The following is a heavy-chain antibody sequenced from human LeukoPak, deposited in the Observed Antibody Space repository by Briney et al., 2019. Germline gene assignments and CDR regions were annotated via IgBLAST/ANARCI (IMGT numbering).Heavy chain of an antibody. V-gene: IGHV4-31*03. J-gene: IGHJ4*02. CDR3: ARDLSYCGGDCYPYYFDY. CDR2: IYYSGST. Sequence: PSETLSLTCTVSGGSISSGGYYWSWIRQHPGKCLEWIGNIYYSGSTDYNPSLKSRVAISIDTSKNQFSLNLSSVTAADTAVYYCARDLSYCGGDCYPYYFDYWGQGSLVTVSS. CDR1: GGSISSGGYY. D-gene: IGHD2-21*02.